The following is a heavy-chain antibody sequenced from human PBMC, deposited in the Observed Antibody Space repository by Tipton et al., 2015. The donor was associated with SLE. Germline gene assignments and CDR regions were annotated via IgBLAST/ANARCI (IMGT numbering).Heavy chain of an antibody. J-gene: IGHJ4*02. V-gene: IGHV5-51*01. Sequence: VQLVQSGAEVKKPGESLKISCKGSGYSFATHWIGWVRQMPGKGLEWMGIIYPGDSDSRYSPSFQGQATMSADKSISTAYLQWSSLKASDTAIYYCARHREAVAGMRVWGYFDYWGQGILVTVSS. CDR3: ARHREAVAGMRVWGYFDY. CDR1: GYSFATHW. CDR2: IYPGDSDS. D-gene: IGHD6-19*01.